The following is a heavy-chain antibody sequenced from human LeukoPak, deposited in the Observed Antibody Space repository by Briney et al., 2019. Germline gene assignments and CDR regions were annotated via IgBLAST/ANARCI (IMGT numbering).Heavy chain of an antibody. CDR2: IKQDGSEK. CDR3: AKDWGQQENWFDP. J-gene: IGHJ5*02. Sequence: GGSLRLSCAASGFTFSNYNMNWVRQAPGKGLEWVANIKQDGSEKYYVDSVKGRFTISRDNAKNTLYLQMNSLRAEDTAVYYCAKDWGQQENWFDPWGQGTLVTVSS. CDR1: GFTFSNYN. V-gene: IGHV3-7*01. D-gene: IGHD3-16*01.